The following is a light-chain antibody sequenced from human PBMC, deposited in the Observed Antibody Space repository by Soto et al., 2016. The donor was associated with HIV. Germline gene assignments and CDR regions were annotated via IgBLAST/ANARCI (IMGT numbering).Light chain of an antibody. V-gene: IGLV3-21*03. Sequence: SYELTQPPSVSVAPGKTARITCEGHNIGDRSVHWYQQRPGQAPVLVVYDDDDRPSGIPERFSGSNSGNTATLTISRVEAGDEADYHCQVWHSSSDHRVFGGGTK. CDR1: NIGDRS. J-gene: IGLJ3*02. CDR2: DDD. CDR3: QVWHSSSDHRV.